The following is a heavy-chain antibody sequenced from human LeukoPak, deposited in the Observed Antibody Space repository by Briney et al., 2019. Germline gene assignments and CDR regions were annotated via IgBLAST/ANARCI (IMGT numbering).Heavy chain of an antibody. Sequence: PGGSLRLSCAASGFTFSDYYMSWIRQAPGKGLEWVSYISSSSSYTNYADSVKGRFTISRDNVKNSLYLQMNSLRAEDTAVYYCARVRYSSSWAWEFDYWGQGTLVTVSS. CDR3: ARVRYSSSWAWEFDY. CDR2: ISSSSSYT. J-gene: IGHJ4*02. D-gene: IGHD6-13*01. V-gene: IGHV3-11*06. CDR1: GFTFSDYY.